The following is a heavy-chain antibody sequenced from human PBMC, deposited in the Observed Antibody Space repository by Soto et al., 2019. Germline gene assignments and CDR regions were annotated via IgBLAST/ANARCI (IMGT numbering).Heavy chain of an antibody. CDR3: ARLTITGVSGRGKFDY. V-gene: IGHV4-39*01. CDR1: GGSISSSSYY. Sequence: SETLSLTCTVSGGSISSSSYYWGWIRQPPEEGLEWIGSLYYSGSTYYNPSLKSRVTISVDTSKNQFSLKLSSVTAADTAVYYCARLTITGVSGRGKFDYWGQGTLVTVSS. D-gene: IGHD1-20*01. J-gene: IGHJ4*02. CDR2: LYYSGST.